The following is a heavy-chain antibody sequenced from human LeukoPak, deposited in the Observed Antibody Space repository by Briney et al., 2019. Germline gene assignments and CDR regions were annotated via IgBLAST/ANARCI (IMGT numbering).Heavy chain of an antibody. CDR1: GYTFTSYD. Sequence: ASVKVSSKASGYTFTSYDINWVRQATGQGLEWMGWMNPNSGNTGYAQKFQGRVTMTRNTSISTAYMELSSLRSEDTAVYYCARGKYSSSWWTTDPVDYWGQGTLVTVSS. CDR2: MNPNSGNT. D-gene: IGHD6-13*01. J-gene: IGHJ4*02. V-gene: IGHV1-8*01. CDR3: ARGKYSSSWWTTDPVDY.